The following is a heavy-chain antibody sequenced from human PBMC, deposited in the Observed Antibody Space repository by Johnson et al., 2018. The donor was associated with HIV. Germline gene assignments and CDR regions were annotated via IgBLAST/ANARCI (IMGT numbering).Heavy chain of an antibody. D-gene: IGHD3-22*01. CDR3: ARTQRVTMIVVSLGAFDI. Sequence: VQLVESGGGVVQPGRSLRLSCAASGFTFSSYWMSWVRQAPGKGLEWVSGISWNSGSIGYADSVKDRFTISRDNAKNSLYLQMNSLRAEDTAVYYCARTQRVTMIVVSLGAFDIWGQGTMVTVSS. V-gene: IGHV3-48*04. CDR2: ISWNSGSI. CDR1: GFTFSSYW. J-gene: IGHJ3*02.